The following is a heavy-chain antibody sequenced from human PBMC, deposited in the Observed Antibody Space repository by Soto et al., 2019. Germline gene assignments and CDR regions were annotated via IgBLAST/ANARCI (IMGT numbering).Heavy chain of an antibody. CDR3: ARGPVAARIKLAFDI. D-gene: IGHD6-6*01. CDR2: SSAYNGYT. Sequence: QVQLVQSGAEVKKPGASVKVSCKASGYTFTSYGISWVRQAPGQGLEWMGWSSAYNGYTNYAQKLQGSVTMTTDTPTSTAYMELRSLRSDDTAVYYCARGPVAARIKLAFDIWGQWTMVTVSS. V-gene: IGHV1-18*01. CDR1: GYTFTSYG. J-gene: IGHJ3*02.